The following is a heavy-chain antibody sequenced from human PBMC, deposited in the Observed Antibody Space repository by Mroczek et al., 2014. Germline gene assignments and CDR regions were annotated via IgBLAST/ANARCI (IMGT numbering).Heavy chain of an antibody. D-gene: IGHD3-10*01. CDR1: GFTFSSYG. Sequence: QVQLVQSGGGVVQPGRSLRLSCAASGFTFSSYGMHWVRQAPGKGLEWVAVISYDGSNKYYADSVKGRFTISRDNSKNTLYLQMNSLRAEDTAVYYCANSYSLIASWDYWGQGTLVTVSS. V-gene: IGHV3-30*18. CDR2: ISYDGSNK. J-gene: IGHJ4*02. CDR3: ANSYSLIASWDY.